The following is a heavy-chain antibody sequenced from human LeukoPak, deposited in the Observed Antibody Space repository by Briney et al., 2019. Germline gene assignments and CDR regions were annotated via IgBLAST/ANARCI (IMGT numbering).Heavy chain of an antibody. V-gene: IGHV3-7*01. D-gene: IGHD3-22*01. CDR2: IKQDGSEK. CDR3: ARDHYYYYDSSGYIPFDY. CDR1: GFTFSTYW. Sequence: GGSLRLSCAASGFTFSTYWMSWVRQAPGKGLEWVANIKQDGSEKYYVDSVKGRFTISRDNAKNTLYLQMNSLRAEDTAVYYCARDHYYYYDSSGYIPFDYWGQGTLVTVSS. J-gene: IGHJ4*02.